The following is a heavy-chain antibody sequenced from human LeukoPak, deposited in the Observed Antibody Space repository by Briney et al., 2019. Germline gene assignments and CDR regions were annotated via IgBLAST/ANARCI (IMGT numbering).Heavy chain of an antibody. CDR2: INQDGSEK. Sequence: PGGSLRLSCAASGFTFSSYWMSWVRQAPGKGLEWVANINQDGSEKYYLDSVKGRFTISRDNAKNSLYLQMNSLRAEDTAVYYCARDGGGEYQLLYYFDYWGQGTLVNVSS. CDR1: GFTFSSYW. CDR3: ARDGGGEYQLLYYFDY. D-gene: IGHD2-2*01. J-gene: IGHJ4*02. V-gene: IGHV3-7*01.